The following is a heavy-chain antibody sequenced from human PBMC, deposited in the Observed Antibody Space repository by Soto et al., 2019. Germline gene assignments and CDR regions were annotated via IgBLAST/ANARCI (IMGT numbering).Heavy chain of an antibody. Sequence: GGSLRLSCAASGFTFSSYAMHWVRQAPGKGLEWVAVISYDGSNKYYADSVKGRFTISRDNSKNTLYLQMNSLRAEDTAVYYCARERFLEWSSGSGYFDYWGQGTLVTVS. J-gene: IGHJ4*02. CDR3: ARERFLEWSSGSGYFDY. D-gene: IGHD3-3*01. CDR1: GFTFSSYA. V-gene: IGHV3-30-3*01. CDR2: ISYDGSNK.